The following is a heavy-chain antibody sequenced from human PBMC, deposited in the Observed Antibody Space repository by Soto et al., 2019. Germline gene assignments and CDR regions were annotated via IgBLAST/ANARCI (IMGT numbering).Heavy chain of an antibody. CDR1: GGSVSGHY. J-gene: IGHJ4*02. V-gene: IGHV4-59*02. Sequence: SETLSLTCSVSGGSVSGHYWAWIRQSPGQGLEWLAHMFYSGSGGIKTNPSLKSRVSISVVTSTNHTSLRLTSVTAADTAVYYCAITPGIEVAGPDYWGQGTLVTVSS. CDR3: AITPGIEVAGPDY. D-gene: IGHD6-19*01. CDR2: MFYSGSGGI.